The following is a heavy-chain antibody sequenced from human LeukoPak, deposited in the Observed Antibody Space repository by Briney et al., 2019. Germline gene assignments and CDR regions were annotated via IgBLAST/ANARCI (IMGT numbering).Heavy chain of an antibody. CDR2: IIPILGIA. D-gene: IGHD6-13*01. CDR1: GGTFSSYA. CDR3: ARDQVAAAGRIDY. Sequence: SVKVTCKASGGTFSSYAISWVRQAPGQGLEWMGRIIPILGIANYAQKFQGRVTITADKSTSTAYMELSSLRSEDTAVYYCARDQVAAAGRIDYWGQGTLVTVSS. J-gene: IGHJ4*02. V-gene: IGHV1-69*04.